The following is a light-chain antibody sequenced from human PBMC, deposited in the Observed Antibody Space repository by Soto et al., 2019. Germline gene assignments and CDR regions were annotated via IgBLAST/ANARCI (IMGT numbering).Light chain of an antibody. V-gene: IGKV1-9*01. CDR3: QQLNSYPIT. Sequence: GERAALSCRASQSVSTNLAWYQQKPGKAPKLLIYAASTLQSGVPSRFSGSGSGTEFTLTISSLQPEDFATYYCQQLNSYPITFGQGTRLEIK. CDR2: AAS. J-gene: IGKJ5*01. CDR1: QSVSTN.